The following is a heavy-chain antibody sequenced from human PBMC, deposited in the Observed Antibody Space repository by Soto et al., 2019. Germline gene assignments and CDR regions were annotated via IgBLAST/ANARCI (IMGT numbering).Heavy chain of an antibody. CDR1: GGSISSGDYY. V-gene: IGHV4-30-4*01. Sequence: QVQLQESGPGLVKPSQTLSLTCTVRGGSISSGDYYWSWIRQPPGKGLEWIGYIYYSGSTNYNPSLSSRVTISVDTSKNQFSLNLSSVTAADTAVYYCARIVESGYTIDFDLWGRGTLVTVSS. CDR2: IYYSGST. D-gene: IGHD3-16*02. CDR3: ARIVESGYTIDFDL. J-gene: IGHJ2*01.